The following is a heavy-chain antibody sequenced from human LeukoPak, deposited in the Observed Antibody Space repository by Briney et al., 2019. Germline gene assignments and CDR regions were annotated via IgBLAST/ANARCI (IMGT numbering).Heavy chain of an antibody. V-gene: IGHV3-7*01. CDR2: IKQDGSEK. J-gene: IGHJ4*02. CDR1: GLTFSSYW. Sequence: GGSLRLSCAASGLTFSSYWMSWVRQAPGKGLEWVANIKQDGSEKYYVDSVKGRFTISRDNAKNSLYLQMNSLRAEDTAVYYCAREPTGGAVHNLPYWGQGTLVTVSS. CDR3: AREPTGGAVHNLPY. D-gene: IGHD7-27*01.